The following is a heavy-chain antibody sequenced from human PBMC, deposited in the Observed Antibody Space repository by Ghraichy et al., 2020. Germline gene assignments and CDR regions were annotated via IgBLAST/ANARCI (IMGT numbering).Heavy chain of an antibody. CDR3: ARDRAGFTGTPDH. V-gene: IGHV3-64*01. D-gene: IGHD1-7*01. J-gene: IGHJ4*02. CDR2: ISSSGTTT. Sequence: GVLRLSCVASGFTFSSYALHWVRQAPGKGLDYVSVISSSGTTTYYASSVKGRFTISRDNSKNTLYLHMGSLRAEDMAVYYCARDRAGFTGTPDHWGQGTLVTVSS. CDR1: GFTFSSYA.